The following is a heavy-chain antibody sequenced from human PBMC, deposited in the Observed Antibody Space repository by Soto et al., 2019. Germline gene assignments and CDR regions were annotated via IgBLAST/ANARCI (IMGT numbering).Heavy chain of an antibody. Sequence: GGSLRLSCAASGFTFSTSTMHWVRQAPGKGLEWVALISSYGSSRYYADSVKGRFTISRDNSKNTLYLQMNSLRAEDTAVYYCASGNDYGDYALDYWGQGTLVTVSS. J-gene: IGHJ4*02. D-gene: IGHD4-17*01. CDR1: GFTFSTST. V-gene: IGHV3-30-3*01. CDR3: ASGNDYGDYALDY. CDR2: ISSYGSSR.